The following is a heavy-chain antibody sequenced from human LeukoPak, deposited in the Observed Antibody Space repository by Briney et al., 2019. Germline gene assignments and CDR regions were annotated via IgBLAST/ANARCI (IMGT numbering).Heavy chain of an antibody. J-gene: IGHJ4*02. CDR3: AGHSSGWPLDY. D-gene: IGHD6-19*01. CDR1: GFTFSSYG. V-gene: IGHV3-33*01. CDR2: IWYDGSNK. Sequence: GSLRLSCAASGFTFSSYGMHWVRQAPGKGLEGVAVIWYDGSNKYYADSVKGRFTISRDNSKNTLYLQMNSLRAEDTAVYYCAGHSSGWPLDYWGQGTLVTVSS.